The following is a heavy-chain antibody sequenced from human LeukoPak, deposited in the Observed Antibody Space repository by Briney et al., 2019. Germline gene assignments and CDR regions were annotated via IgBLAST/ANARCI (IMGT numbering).Heavy chain of an antibody. J-gene: IGHJ4*02. Sequence: SVKVSCKASGYNFTDYYIHWVRQAPGQGLEWMGWINPKSGGTNYAQKFRGRVTMTRDTSISTAYMELSGLRSDDTAVYYCARDSGLGPTWHPFDHWGQGTPVTVFS. CDR1: GYNFTDYY. CDR3: ARDSGLGPTWHPFDH. CDR2: INPKSGGT. D-gene: IGHD1-26*01. V-gene: IGHV1-2*02.